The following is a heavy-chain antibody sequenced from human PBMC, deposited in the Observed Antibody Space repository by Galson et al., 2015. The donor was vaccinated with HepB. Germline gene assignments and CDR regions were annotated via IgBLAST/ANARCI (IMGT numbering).Heavy chain of an antibody. CDR3: ARHLGSGSPCPLDY. V-gene: IGHV1-69*02. Sequence: SVKVSCKASGGTFSSYTISWVRQAPGQGLEWMGRIIPILGIANYAQKFQGRVTITADKSTSTAYMELSSLRSEDTAVYYCARHLGSGSPCPLDYWGQGTLVTVSS. CDR1: GGTFSSYT. D-gene: IGHD3-10*01. J-gene: IGHJ4*02. CDR2: IIPILGIA.